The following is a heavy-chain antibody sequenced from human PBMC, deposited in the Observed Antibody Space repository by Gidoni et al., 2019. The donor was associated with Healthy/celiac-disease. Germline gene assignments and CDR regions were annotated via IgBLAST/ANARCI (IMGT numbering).Heavy chain of an antibody. CDR2: IYPGDSDT. V-gene: IGHV5-51*01. CDR3: ARHVVDCGGDCSSGLNDY. J-gene: IGHJ4*02. Sequence: EVQLVQSGAEVKTPGESLKISCKGSGYSFTSYWIGWVRQMPVKGLEWMWIIYPGDSDTRYSPSFQGQVTISADKSISTAYLQWSSLKASDTATYYCARHVVDCGGDCSSGLNDYWGQGTLVTVSS. CDR1: GYSFTSYW. D-gene: IGHD2-21*02.